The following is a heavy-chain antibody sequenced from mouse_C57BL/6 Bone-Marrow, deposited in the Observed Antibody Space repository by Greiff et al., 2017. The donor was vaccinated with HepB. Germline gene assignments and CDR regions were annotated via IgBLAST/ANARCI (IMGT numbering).Heavy chain of an antibody. D-gene: IGHD2-5*01. V-gene: IGHV5-15*01. CDR3: ARHAYYSNYGYFDV. CDR2: ISNLAYSI. Sequence: EVQLVESGGGLVQPGGSLKLSCAASGFTFSDYGMAWVRQAPRKGPEWVAFISNLAYSIYYADTVTGRFTISRENAKNTLYLEMSSLRSEDTAMYYCARHAYYSNYGYFDVWGTGTTVTVSS. CDR1: GFTFSDYG. J-gene: IGHJ1*03.